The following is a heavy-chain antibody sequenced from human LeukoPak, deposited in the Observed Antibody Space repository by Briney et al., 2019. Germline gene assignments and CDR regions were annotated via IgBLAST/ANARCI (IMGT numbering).Heavy chain of an antibody. V-gene: IGHV1-69*04. CDR3: ARGNQLWLPHRYYYYMDV. D-gene: IGHD5-18*01. CDR2: IIPILGIA. CDR1: GYTFTSYG. J-gene: IGHJ6*03. Sequence: SVKVSCKASGYTFTSYGISWVRQAPGQGLEWMGRIIPILGIANYTQKFQGRVTITADKSTSTAYMELSSLRSEDTAVYYCARGNQLWLPHRYYYYMDVWGKGTTVTVSS.